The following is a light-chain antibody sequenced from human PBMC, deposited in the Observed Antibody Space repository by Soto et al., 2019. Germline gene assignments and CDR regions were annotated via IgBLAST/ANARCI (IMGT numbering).Light chain of an antibody. J-gene: IGKJ4*01. V-gene: IGKV4-1*01. CDR2: WAS. CDR1: QTVLYDSNNKNY. Sequence: DIVMTQSPDSLAVSLGERATINCKSSQTVLYDSNNKNYLAWYQQKPGQPPKLLIYWASTRESGVPDRFSGSGSGTDFTLTISSLQAEDVAVYYCQQYYDTPLTFGGGTKVGI. CDR3: QQYYDTPLT.